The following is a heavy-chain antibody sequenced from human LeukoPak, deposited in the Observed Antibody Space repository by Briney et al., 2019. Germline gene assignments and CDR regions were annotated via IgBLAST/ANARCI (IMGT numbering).Heavy chain of an antibody. J-gene: IGHJ6*03. CDR3: AMSGYGASGIRAGGGSPSYFYYMQV. CDR2: ISEDGGRA. CDR1: EFTFHDYI. D-gene: IGHD5-12*01. V-gene: IGHV3-43*01. Sequence: GGSLRLSCAASEFTFHDYIMQWVRQAPGKGPEWVALISEDGGRADYADSVKGRFTISRDNSENSLFLQMDSLTSDDTALYYCAMSGYGASGIRAGGGSPSYFYYMQVWGNGTSVTVS.